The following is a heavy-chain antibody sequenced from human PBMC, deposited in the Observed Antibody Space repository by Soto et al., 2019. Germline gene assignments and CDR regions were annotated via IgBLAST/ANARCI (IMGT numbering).Heavy chain of an antibody. J-gene: IGHJ4*02. V-gene: IGHV4-30-2*01. CDR3: ARAPDR. CDR2: IYHSGST. Sequence: QLQLQESGSGLVKPSQTLSLTCAVSGGSISSDSWSWIRQPPGKGLEWIGYIYHSGSTYYNPSLKRRVTISVDRSKNQFSLKRSSVPAAATAVYYCARAPDRGGQETRATFSS. D-gene: IGHD2-2*01. CDR1: GGSISSDS.